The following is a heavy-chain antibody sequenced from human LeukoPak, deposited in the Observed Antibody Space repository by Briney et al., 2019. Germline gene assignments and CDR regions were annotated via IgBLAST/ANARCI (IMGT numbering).Heavy chain of an antibody. Sequence: QAGGSLRLSCAASGFTFSDYAMHWVRQAPGKGLEWVAVISKDGSDKYYPGSVGGRFTISRDNSKNTIYLQMDSLRAEDTAIYYCARDYWWNYDYWGQGTLVTVSS. J-gene: IGHJ4*02. D-gene: IGHD1-7*01. CDR2: ISKDGSDK. CDR3: ARDYWWNYDY. CDR1: GFTFSDYA. V-gene: IGHV3-30-3*01.